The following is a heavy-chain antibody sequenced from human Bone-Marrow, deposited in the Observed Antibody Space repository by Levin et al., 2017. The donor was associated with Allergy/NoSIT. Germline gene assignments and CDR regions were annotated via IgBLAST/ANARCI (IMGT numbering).Heavy chain of an antibody. CDR1: GFIFNTYI. Sequence: AGGSLRLSCATSGFIFNTYIMHWVRQAPGKGLEWVAVIWYDGSREYYVDSVKGRFTIPRDTSKNTLYLQMNSLSPEDTAVYYCARDMFYYQSTGNYYHYFDYWGQGTLVTVSS. CDR3: ARDMFYYQSTGNYYHYFDY. CDR2: IWYDGSRE. D-gene: IGHD3-22*01. V-gene: IGHV3-33*01. J-gene: IGHJ4*02.